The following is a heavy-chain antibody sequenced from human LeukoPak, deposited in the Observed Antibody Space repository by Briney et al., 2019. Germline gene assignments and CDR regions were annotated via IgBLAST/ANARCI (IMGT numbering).Heavy chain of an antibody. CDR3: ARDVGGYSYGYRPTELYWYFDL. CDR1: GGSFSGYY. Sequence: SETLSLTCAVYGGSFSGYYWSWIRQPPGKGLEWIGEINHSGSTNYNPSLKSRVTISVDTSKNQFSLKLTSVTAADTAVYYCARDVGGYSYGYRPTELYWYFDLWGRGTLVTVSS. V-gene: IGHV4-34*01. CDR2: INHSGST. J-gene: IGHJ2*01. D-gene: IGHD5-18*01.